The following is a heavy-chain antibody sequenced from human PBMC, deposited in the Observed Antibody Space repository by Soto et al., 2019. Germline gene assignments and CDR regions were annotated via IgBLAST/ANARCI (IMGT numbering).Heavy chain of an antibody. J-gene: IGHJ6*02. CDR1: GYTYTNYG. D-gene: IGHD3-10*01. CDR3: ARDRAMVRGDNGLDV. V-gene: IGHV1-18*01. CDR2: ISAYIGNT. Sequence: QVQLVQSGPEVKKPGASVKVSCKASGYTYTNYGISWVRQAPGKGLEWMGWISAYIGNTNNAQKFQGRVTMTTDTSTNKAYMELSSLTSDDTAVYYCARDRAMVRGDNGLDVWGQGTTVTVSS.